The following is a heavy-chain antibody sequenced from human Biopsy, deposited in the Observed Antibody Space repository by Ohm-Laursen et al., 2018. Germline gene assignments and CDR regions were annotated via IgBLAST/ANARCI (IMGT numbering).Heavy chain of an antibody. CDR1: GGPFSSYD. CDR2: INGMFGTA. CDR3: ATKLTGCFHH. Sequence: SSVKVSCKASGGPFSSYDVTWVRQAPGQGLEWMGGINGMFGTADYAQRFQGRVTITADESTSTAFMEMRSLRSDDTAVYYCATKLTGCFHHWGQGTLVIVSS. V-gene: IGHV1-69*13. D-gene: IGHD3-9*01. J-gene: IGHJ1*01.